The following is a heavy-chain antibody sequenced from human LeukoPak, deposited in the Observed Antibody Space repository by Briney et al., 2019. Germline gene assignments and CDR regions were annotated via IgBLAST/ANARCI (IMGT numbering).Heavy chain of an antibody. J-gene: IGHJ4*02. V-gene: IGHV4-59*12. D-gene: IGHD6-19*01. CDR3: ARGPGYSSGWYDY. CDR1: GGSISSYY. Sequence: SETLSLTCTVSGGSISSYYWSWIRQPPGKGLEWIGYIYYSGSTNYNPSLKSRVTISVDTSKNQFSLKLSSVTAADTAVYYCARGPGYSSGWYDYWGQGTLVTVSS. CDR2: IYYSGST.